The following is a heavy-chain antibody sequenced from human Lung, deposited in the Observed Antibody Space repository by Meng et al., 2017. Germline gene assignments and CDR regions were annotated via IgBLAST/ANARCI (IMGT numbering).Heavy chain of an antibody. J-gene: IGHJ1*01. D-gene: IGHD1-1*01. CDR2: INRDGTKP. Sequence: LLGGAGGDCVPPLGSLRLPCASSGFTFTDHWLHWVRQGPGKGLVWVSRINRDGTKPTYANSVKGRFTISRDNAKNTLYLKMNNLRAEDTAFYYCTNDRLNHWGQGALVTVSS. CDR3: TNDRLNH. V-gene: IGHV3-74*01. CDR1: GFTFTDHW.